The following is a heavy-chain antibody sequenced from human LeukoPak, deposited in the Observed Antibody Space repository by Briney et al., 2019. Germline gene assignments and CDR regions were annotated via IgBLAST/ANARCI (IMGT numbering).Heavy chain of an antibody. CDR2: ISAYTGRT. CDR3: ARDEFGRIGVGVY. J-gene: IGHJ4*02. Sequence: GASVKVSCKGSGYTFTAYDIIWVRQAPGQALECVGLISAYTGRTEYAQKFQGRVIMTTDSATSTAYMELRSLRSDDTGVYYCARDEFGRIGVGVYWGQGTPVTVSA. D-gene: IGHD1-26*01. V-gene: IGHV1-18*01. CDR1: GYTFTAYD.